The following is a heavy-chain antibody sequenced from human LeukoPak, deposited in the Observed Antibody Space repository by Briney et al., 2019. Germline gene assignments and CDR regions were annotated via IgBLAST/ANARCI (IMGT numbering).Heavy chain of an antibody. CDR3: ASDDYGDLVNAFDI. V-gene: IGHV4-4*07. CDR1: DGSISSYY. D-gene: IGHD4-17*01. CDR2: IYTSGST. Sequence: SETLSLTCTVSDGSISSYYWSWIRQSAGKGLERIGRIYTSGSTNYNPSLKSRVTMSVDTSKKQFSLKLSSVTAADTAVYYCASDDYGDLVNAFDIWGQGTMVTVSS. J-gene: IGHJ3*02.